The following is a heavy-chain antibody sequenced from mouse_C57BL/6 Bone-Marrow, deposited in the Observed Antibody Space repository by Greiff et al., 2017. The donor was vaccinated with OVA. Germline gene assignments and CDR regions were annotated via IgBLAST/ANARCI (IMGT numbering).Heavy chain of an antibody. D-gene: IGHD2-5*01. Sequence: VQLQQSGAELAKPGASVKLSCKASGYTFTSYWMHWVKQRPGQGLEWIGYINPSSGYTKYNQKFKDKATLTADKSSSTAYMQLSSLTYEDSAVYDCANSNYRYFDVWGTGTTVTVSS. CDR2: INPSSGYT. V-gene: IGHV1-7*01. CDR1: GYTFTSYW. J-gene: IGHJ1*03. CDR3: ANSNYRYFDV.